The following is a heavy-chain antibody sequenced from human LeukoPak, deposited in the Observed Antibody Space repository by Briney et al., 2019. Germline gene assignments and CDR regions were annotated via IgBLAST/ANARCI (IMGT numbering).Heavy chain of an antibody. D-gene: IGHD3/OR15-3a*01. Sequence: SETLSLTCTVSGGSISSGGYYWSWIRQPPGKGLEWIGYIYHSGSTYYNPSLKSRVTISVDTSKNQFSLRLSSVTAADTAVYFCARIGTGWSYWFDPWGQGTLVTVSS. CDR2: IYHSGST. CDR3: ARIGTGWSYWFDP. V-gene: IGHV4-30-2*01. CDR1: GGSISSGGYY. J-gene: IGHJ5*02.